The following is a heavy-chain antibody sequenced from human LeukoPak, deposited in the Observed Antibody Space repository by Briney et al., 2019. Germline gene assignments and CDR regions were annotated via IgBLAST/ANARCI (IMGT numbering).Heavy chain of an antibody. CDR3: ARGRDYFDY. J-gene: IGHJ4*02. CDR2: INHGGGT. CDR1: GGPFRGSY. Sequence: SETLSLTCAVYGGPFRGSYWSWIRQPPGKGLEWIGEINHGGGTSYNPSLKSRVTISVDTSKNQFSLKLSSVTAADTAVYYCARGRDYFDYWGQGTLVTVSS. V-gene: IGHV4-34*01.